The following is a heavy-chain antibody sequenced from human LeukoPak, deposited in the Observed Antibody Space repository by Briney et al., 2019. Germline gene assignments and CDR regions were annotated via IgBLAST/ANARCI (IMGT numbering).Heavy chain of an antibody. Sequence: ASVRVSCKVSGYTLTELSMHWVRQAPGKGLEWMGGFDPEDGETIYAQKFQGRVTMTEDTSTDTAYMELSSLRSEDTAVYYCATVKLGTTVTIGDAFDIWGQGTMVTVSS. D-gene: IGHD4-17*01. CDR1: GYTLTELS. J-gene: IGHJ3*02. V-gene: IGHV1-24*01. CDR2: FDPEDGET. CDR3: ATVKLGTTVTIGDAFDI.